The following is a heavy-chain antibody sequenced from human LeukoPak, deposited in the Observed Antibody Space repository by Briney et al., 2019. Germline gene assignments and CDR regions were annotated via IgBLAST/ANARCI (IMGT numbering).Heavy chain of an antibody. CDR2: IIPIFGTA. J-gene: IGHJ5*02. Sequence: GASVKVSCKASGGTFSSYAISWVRQAPGQGLEWMGGIIPIFGTANYAQKFQGRVTITTDGSTSTAYMELSSLRSEDTAVYYCAREREGLGYCSSTSCYTNWFDPWGQGTLVTVSS. CDR1: GGTFSSYA. CDR3: AREREGLGYCSSTSCYTNWFDP. V-gene: IGHV1-69*05. D-gene: IGHD2-2*02.